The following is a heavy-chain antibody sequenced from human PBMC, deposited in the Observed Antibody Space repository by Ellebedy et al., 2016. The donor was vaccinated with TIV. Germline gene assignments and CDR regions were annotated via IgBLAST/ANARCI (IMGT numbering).Heavy chain of an antibody. CDR1: GFSFRNYW. CDR3: ARRGSYGDYAVQVNSWFDS. J-gene: IGHJ5*01. D-gene: IGHD4-17*01. V-gene: IGHV3-7*01. CDR2: IYQDGSVQ. Sequence: GESLKISCAASGFSFRNYWMGWVRQAPGKGLEWVANIYQDGSVQYYVDSVKGRFTISRDNARNSLYLQMNSLRAEDTAVYFCARRGSYGDYAVQVNSWFDSWGRGTLVTVSS.